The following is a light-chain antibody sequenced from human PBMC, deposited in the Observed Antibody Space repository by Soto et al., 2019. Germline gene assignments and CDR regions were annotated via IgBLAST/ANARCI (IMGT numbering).Light chain of an antibody. Sequence: DIQMTQSPSSLSASVGDRVTITCRASRGISNYLAWVQQKPGKVPRFLIYTASTLPSGVPSRFRGSGSGTDFTLTISSLQPEDVATYYCQKYDSATRTFGQGTKVEIK. CDR3: QKYDSATRT. CDR1: RGISNY. CDR2: TAS. V-gene: IGKV1-27*01. J-gene: IGKJ1*01.